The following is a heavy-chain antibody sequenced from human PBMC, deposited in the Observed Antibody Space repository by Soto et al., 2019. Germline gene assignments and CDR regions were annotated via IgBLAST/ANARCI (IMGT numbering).Heavy chain of an antibody. CDR1: GFTFSDYY. CDR2: ISSSGSTI. Sequence: VGSLRLSCAASGFTFSDYYMSWIRQAPGKGLEWVSYISSSGSTIYYADSVKGRFTISRDNAKNSLYLQMNSLRAEDTAVYYCAIRFLEWTIGYWGQGTLVTVSS. D-gene: IGHD3-3*01. CDR3: AIRFLEWTIGY. J-gene: IGHJ4*02. V-gene: IGHV3-11*01.